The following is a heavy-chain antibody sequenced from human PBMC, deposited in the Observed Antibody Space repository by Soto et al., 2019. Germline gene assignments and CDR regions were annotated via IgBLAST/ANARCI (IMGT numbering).Heavy chain of an antibody. J-gene: IGHJ4*02. CDR1: GFMFSSYW. CDR2: IKQDGSEK. CDR3: ARDAGWWYTRHCFDY. D-gene: IGHD2-15*01. Sequence: EGQLVESGGGLVQPGGSLRLSCAGSGFMFSSYWMSWVRQAPGKGLEWVANIKQDGSEKYYVDSMKGRFTISRDNAKNSLYLQMNSLRAEDTAVYYCARDAGWWYTRHCFDYWVQVTLVTASS. V-gene: IGHV3-7*03.